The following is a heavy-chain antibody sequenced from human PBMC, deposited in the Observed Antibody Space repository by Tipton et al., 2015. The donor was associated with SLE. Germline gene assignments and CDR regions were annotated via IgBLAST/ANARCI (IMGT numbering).Heavy chain of an antibody. V-gene: IGHV4-34*01. CDR3: ARGRRPVIRYFDGPKGAFFDS. J-gene: IGHJ4*02. D-gene: IGHD3-9*01. CDR1: GGSFTGHY. CDR2: SNESGIT. Sequence: TLSLTCAVYGGSFTGHYWNWFRQPPGKGLEWIGESNESGITHYNSSLKSRVTVSVDPSKNQFSLKLTSMTAADTAPYFCARGRRPVIRYFDGPKGAFFDSWGQGTLVSVSS.